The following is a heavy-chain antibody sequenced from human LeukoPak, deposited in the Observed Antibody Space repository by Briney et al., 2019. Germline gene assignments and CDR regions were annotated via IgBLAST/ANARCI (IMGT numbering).Heavy chain of an antibody. D-gene: IGHD5-24*01. CDR1: GFTFSSYA. V-gene: IGHV3-23*01. J-gene: IGHJ4*02. CDR3: AKVGDGCNRSY. CDR2: ISGSGGST. Sequence: GGSLRLSCAASGFTFSSYAMHWVRQAPGKGLEWVSAISGSGGSTYYADSVKGRFTISRDNSKNTLYLQMNSLRAEDTAVYYCAKVGDGCNRSYWGQGTLVTVSS.